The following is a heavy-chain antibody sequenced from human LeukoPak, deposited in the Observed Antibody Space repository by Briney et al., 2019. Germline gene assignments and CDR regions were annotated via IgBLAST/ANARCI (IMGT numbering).Heavy chain of an antibody. D-gene: IGHD2-2*01. CDR3: ARDLVYCSSTSCYDY. Sequence: PGGSLRLSCAASGFTFSDYYMSWIRQAPGKGLEWVSYISSSGSTIYYADSVKGRFTISRDNAKNSLYLQMNSLRAEDTAVYYCARDLVYCSSTSCYDYWGQGTLVTVSS. J-gene: IGHJ4*02. CDR1: GFTFSDYY. V-gene: IGHV3-11*01. CDR2: ISSSGSTI.